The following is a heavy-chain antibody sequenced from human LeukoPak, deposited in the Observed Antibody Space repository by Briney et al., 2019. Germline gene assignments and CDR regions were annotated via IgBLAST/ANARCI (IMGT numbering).Heavy chain of an antibody. CDR3: ARGSSWYEGY. CDR1: RYTFTSYD. CDR2: MNPNSGNT. Sequence: ASVKVSCTASRYTFTSYDINWVRQAPGQGLEWMGWMNPNSGNTGYAQKFKGRVTMTRNTSISTAYMELSSLRSEDTAVYYCARGSSWYEGYWGQGTLVTVSS. D-gene: IGHD6-13*01. V-gene: IGHV1-8*01. J-gene: IGHJ4*02.